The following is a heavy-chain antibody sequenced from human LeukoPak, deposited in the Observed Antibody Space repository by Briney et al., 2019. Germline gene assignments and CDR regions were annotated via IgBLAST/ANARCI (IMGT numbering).Heavy chain of an antibody. Sequence: PSQTLSLTCTVSGGSISSGDYYWSWIRQPPGKGLEWIGYIYYSGSTYYNPSLKSRVTKSVDTSKNQFSLKLSSVTAADTAVYYCARGVWTEAAGNRWFDPWGQGTLVTVSS. J-gene: IGHJ5*02. V-gene: IGHV4-30-4*01. CDR3: ARGVWTEAAGNRWFDP. CDR2: IYYSGST. CDR1: GGSISSGDYY. D-gene: IGHD6-13*01.